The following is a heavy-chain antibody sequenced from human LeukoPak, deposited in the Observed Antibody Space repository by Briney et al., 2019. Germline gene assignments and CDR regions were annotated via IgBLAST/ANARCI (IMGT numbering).Heavy chain of an antibody. CDR1: GGSISSSSYY. V-gene: IGHV4-39*01. CDR2: IYYSGST. CDR3: ARHLAGGRYDYVWGSYRPHAFDI. J-gene: IGHJ3*02. D-gene: IGHD3-16*02. Sequence: SETLSLTCTVSGGSISSSSYYWGWIRQPPGKGLEWIGSIYYSGSTYYNSSLKSRVTISVDTSKNQFSLKLSSVTAADTAVYYCARHLAGGRYDYVWGSYRPHAFDIWGQGTMVTVSS.